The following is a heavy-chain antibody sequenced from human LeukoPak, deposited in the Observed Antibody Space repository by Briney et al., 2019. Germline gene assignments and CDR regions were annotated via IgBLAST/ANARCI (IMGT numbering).Heavy chain of an antibody. CDR1: GSTLSDLS. D-gene: IGHD2-21*02. CDR2: SDPEDGET. J-gene: IGHJ2*01. V-gene: IGHV1-24*01. Sequence: GASVKVSCKVSGSTLSDLSIHWVRQAPGKGREYVGGSDPEDGETFHAQNFQGRITMTEDTSIDTAYMELSSLRSEDTAVYYCVTDRARLFWYFDLWGRGTLVTVSS. CDR3: VTDRARLFWYFDL.